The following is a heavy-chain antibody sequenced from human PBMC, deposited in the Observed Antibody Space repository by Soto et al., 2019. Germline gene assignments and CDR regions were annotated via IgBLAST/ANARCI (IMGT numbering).Heavy chain of an antibody. CDR2: INHSAST. Sequence: SETLSLTCAVYGGSFSGYYWSWIRQPPGKGLEWIGEINHSASTNYNPSLKSRVTISVDTSKNQFSLKLSSVSAADTAVYYCARARGIFSRRWYIYYYYYGMDVWGQGTRVTVSS. CDR1: GGSFSGYY. D-gene: IGHD6-13*01. J-gene: IGHJ6*02. V-gene: IGHV4-34*01. CDR3: ARARGIFSRRWYIYYYYYGMDV.